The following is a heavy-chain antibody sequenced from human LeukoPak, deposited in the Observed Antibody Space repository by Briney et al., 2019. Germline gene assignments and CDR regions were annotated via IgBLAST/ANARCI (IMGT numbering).Heavy chain of an antibody. D-gene: IGHD5-12*01. CDR3: ARGGFSGYRVDY. J-gene: IGHJ4*02. V-gene: IGHV3-74*01. Sequence: GGSLRLSCAASGFIFSSYSMNWVRQAPGKGLVWVSRINRDGSSTSYADSVKGRFTISRDNAKNTLYLQMNSLRVEDTAVYYCARGGFSGYRVDYWGQGTLVTVSS. CDR1: GFIFSSYS. CDR2: INRDGSST.